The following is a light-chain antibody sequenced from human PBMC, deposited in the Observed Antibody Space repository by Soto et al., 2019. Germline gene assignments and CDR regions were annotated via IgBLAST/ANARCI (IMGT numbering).Light chain of an antibody. Sequence: DIQMTQSPSSLSASVGDRVTITCRASQTISSYLNWYQQKPGKAPNLLIHDASSLQSGVPSRFIGSGSGTEFTLTIRSLQPDDFATYYCQHYNSYSEAFGQGTKVDIK. CDR2: DAS. J-gene: IGKJ1*01. CDR3: QHYNSYSEA. CDR1: QTISSY. V-gene: IGKV1-5*01.